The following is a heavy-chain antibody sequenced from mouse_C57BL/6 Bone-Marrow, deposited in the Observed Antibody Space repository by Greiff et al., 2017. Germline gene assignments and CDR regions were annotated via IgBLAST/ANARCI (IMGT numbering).Heavy chain of an antibody. J-gene: IGHJ2*01. D-gene: IGHD1-1*01. CDR2: IYPGDGDT. V-gene: IGHV1-80*01. Sequence: VQLQQSGAELVKPGASVKISCKASGYAFSSYWMNWVKQRPGKGLEWIGQIYPGDGDTNYNGKFKGKATLTADKSSSTAYMQLSSLTSEDSAVYFCARERDYGSMHYFDYWGQGTTLTVSS. CDR3: ARERDYGSMHYFDY. CDR1: GYAFSSYW.